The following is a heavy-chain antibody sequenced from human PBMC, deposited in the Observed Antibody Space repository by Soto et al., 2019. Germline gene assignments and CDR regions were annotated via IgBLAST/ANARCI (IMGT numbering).Heavy chain of an antibody. CDR2: IYYSGST. CDR1: GGSVSSGSYY. Sequence: SETLSLTCTVSGGSVSSGSYYWSWIRQPPGKGLEWIGYIYYSGSTNYNPSLKSRVTISVDTSKNQFSLKLSSVTAADTAVYYCARVEQWLSLYYYYGMDVWGQGTTVTVSS. J-gene: IGHJ6*02. V-gene: IGHV4-61*01. CDR3: ARVEQWLSLYYYYGMDV. D-gene: IGHD6-19*01.